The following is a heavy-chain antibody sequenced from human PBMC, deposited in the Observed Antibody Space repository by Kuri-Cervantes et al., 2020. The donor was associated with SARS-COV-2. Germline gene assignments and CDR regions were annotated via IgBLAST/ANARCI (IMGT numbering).Heavy chain of an antibody. V-gene: IGHV4-38-2*01. Sequence: SQTLSLTCAVSGYSISSGYYWGWIRQPPGKGLEWIGSIYHSGSTYYNPSLKSRVTISVDTSKNQFSLKLSSVTAADTAVYYCARGPLDDFDWLLPSEGRSYYGMDVWGQGTTVTVSS. D-gene: IGHD3-9*01. CDR1: GYSISSGYY. CDR2: IYHSGST. CDR3: ARGPLDDFDWLLPSEGRSYYGMDV. J-gene: IGHJ6*02.